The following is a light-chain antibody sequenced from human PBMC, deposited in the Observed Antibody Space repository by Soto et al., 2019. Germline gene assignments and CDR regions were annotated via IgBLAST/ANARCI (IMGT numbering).Light chain of an antibody. CDR3: QQYNNWPYT. CDR1: QSISNN. Sequence: EIVMTQSPDTLSVSPGESATLSCRARQSISNNLAWYQQKPGQAPRLLIYGASTRTTGIPARFSGSGSGTEFTLTISGLQSEDFAVYYCQQYNNWPYTFAQGTKLEIK. CDR2: GAS. V-gene: IGKV3-15*01. J-gene: IGKJ2*01.